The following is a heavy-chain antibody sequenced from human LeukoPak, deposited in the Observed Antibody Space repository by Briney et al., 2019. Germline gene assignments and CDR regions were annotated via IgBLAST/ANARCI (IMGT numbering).Heavy chain of an antibody. CDR1: GYSISSGYY. J-gene: IGHJ6*03. Sequence: PSETLSLTCAVSGYSISSGYYWGLIRQPPGRLLEWVWSIYHSGSTYYNPSLKSRVTISVHTSKNQFSLKLSSVTAADTAVYYCARGTVTTPRDYYYMDVWGKGTTVTVSS. D-gene: IGHD4-17*01. CDR3: ARGTVTTPRDYYYMDV. V-gene: IGHV4-38-2*01. CDR2: IYHSGST.